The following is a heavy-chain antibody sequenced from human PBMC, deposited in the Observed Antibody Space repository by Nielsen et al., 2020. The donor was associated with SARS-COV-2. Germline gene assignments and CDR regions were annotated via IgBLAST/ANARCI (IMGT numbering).Heavy chain of an antibody. CDR3: AKATSRTCIGVRCYNFDY. V-gene: IGHV3-21*04. D-gene: IGHD2-15*01. J-gene: IGHJ4*02. CDR1: GFTFSSYS. Sequence: GESLKISCAASGFTFSSYSMFWVRQAPGKGLEWVSSISTTGNYIFYVDSVKGRFTISRDNVKNSLYLQMSSLRTEDTAIYYCAKATSRTCIGVRCYNFDYWGQGALVTVSS. CDR2: ISTTGNYI.